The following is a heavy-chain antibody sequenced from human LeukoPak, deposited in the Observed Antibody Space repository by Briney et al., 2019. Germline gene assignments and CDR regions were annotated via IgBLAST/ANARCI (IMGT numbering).Heavy chain of an antibody. J-gene: IGHJ4*02. CDR1: GGSISSYY. Sequence: SETLSLTCTVSGGSISSYYWSWIRQPPGKGLEWIGYMYYSGSTNYNPSLKSRVTISVDTSKNQFSLKLSSVTAADTAVYFCAREGGSSGWFRDYWGQGTLVTVSS. V-gene: IGHV4-59*01. CDR3: AREGGSSGWFRDY. D-gene: IGHD6-19*01. CDR2: MYYSGST.